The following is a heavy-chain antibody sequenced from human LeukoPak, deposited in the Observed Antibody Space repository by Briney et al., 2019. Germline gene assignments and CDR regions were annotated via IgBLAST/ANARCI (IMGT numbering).Heavy chain of an antibody. V-gene: IGHV4-61*02. CDR3: VTGENFDY. D-gene: IGHD7-27*01. CDR1: GGSISSGSYY. Sequence: SETLSLTCTVSGGSISSGSYYWSWIRQPAGKGLEWIGRIYTSGSTNYNPSLKSRVTISVDTSKNQFSLKLSSVTAADTAVYYCVTGENFDYWGQGTLVTVSS. J-gene: IGHJ4*02. CDR2: IYTSGST.